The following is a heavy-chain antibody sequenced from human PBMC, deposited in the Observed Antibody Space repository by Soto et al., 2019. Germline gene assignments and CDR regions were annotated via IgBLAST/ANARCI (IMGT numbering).Heavy chain of an antibody. J-gene: IGHJ6*02. D-gene: IGHD2-15*01. CDR1: GFTFSSYG. Sequence: PGGSLRLSCAASGFTFSSYGMHWVRQAPGKGLEWVAVISYDGSNKYYADSVKGRFTISRDNSKNTLYLQMNSLRAEDTAVYYCAKVDCSGGSCYSSYYGMDVWGQGTTVTVSS. CDR3: AKVDCSGGSCYSSYYGMDV. CDR2: ISYDGSNK. V-gene: IGHV3-30*18.